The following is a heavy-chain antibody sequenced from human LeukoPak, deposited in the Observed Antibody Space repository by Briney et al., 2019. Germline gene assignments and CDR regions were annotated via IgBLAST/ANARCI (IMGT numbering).Heavy chain of an antibody. D-gene: IGHD2-2*01. J-gene: IGHJ5*02. CDR1: GGSFSGYY. CDR3: AIHIVVVPVAKKKNWFDP. Sequence: SETLSLTCAVYGGSFSGYYWSWVRHPPGKGLEWIGEINHSGSTNYNPSLKSRVTISVDTSKNQFSLKLISVTAADTAVYYCAIHIVVVPVAKKKNWFDPWGQGTLVTVSS. V-gene: IGHV4-34*01. CDR2: INHSGST.